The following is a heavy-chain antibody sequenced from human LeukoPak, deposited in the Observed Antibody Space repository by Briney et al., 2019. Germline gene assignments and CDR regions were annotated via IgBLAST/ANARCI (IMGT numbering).Heavy chain of an antibody. CDR2: INPSGGST. CDR1: GYTFTSYY. V-gene: IGHV1-46*01. Sequence: ASVKVSCKASGYTFTSYYMHWVRQAPGQGLEWMGIINPSGGSTTYTQKFQGRVTMTRDTSTSTVYMELSSLRSDDTAIYYCARTWIQLFTPDFDLWGQGTLVTVSS. D-gene: IGHD5-18*01. J-gene: IGHJ4*02. CDR3: ARTWIQLFTPDFDL.